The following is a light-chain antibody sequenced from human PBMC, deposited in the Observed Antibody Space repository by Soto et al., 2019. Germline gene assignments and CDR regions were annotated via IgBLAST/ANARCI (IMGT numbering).Light chain of an antibody. V-gene: IGKV3-15*01. Sequence: EIVMTQSPATLSVSPGERVTLSCRASQSVGNNLAWYQQKPGQAPRLLIHGASTRHSGIPPRFSGSGSGTDFTLTISSLQSEDFAVYYCQQLNYWPRITFGQGTRLEIK. CDR2: GAS. CDR1: QSVGNN. J-gene: IGKJ5*01. CDR3: QQLNYWPRIT.